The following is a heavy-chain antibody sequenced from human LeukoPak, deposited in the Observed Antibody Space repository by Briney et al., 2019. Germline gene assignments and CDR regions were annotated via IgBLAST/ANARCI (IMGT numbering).Heavy chain of an antibody. J-gene: IGHJ4*02. V-gene: IGHV3-13*01. CDR3: ARDRPDYGAERFAY. Sequence: GGSLRLSCAASGFTFSDYDMHWVRQATGKGLGWVSGIGTAGDTYYPDSVKGRFTISRENAKNSLYPEINNLRAEDTAMYYCARDRPDYGAERFAYWGQGTLVTVSS. D-gene: IGHD4-17*01. CDR2: IGTAGDT. CDR1: GFTFSDYD.